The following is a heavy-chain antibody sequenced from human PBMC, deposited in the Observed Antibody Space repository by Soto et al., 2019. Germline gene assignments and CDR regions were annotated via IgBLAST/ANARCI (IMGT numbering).Heavy chain of an antibody. Sequence: QVQLQESGPGLVKPSQTLSITCTVSGGSISSGDYYWSWIRQPPWKGLEWIGYIYYSGSTYYNPSLKSRVTISVDTSKNQFSLKLSSVTAADTAVYYCARKPSLYGDYAPSYYYFGMDIWGQGTPVTVSS. CDR1: GGSISSGDYY. CDR3: ARKPSLYGDYAPSYYYFGMDI. CDR2: IYYSGST. V-gene: IGHV4-30-4*01. J-gene: IGHJ6*02. D-gene: IGHD4-17*01.